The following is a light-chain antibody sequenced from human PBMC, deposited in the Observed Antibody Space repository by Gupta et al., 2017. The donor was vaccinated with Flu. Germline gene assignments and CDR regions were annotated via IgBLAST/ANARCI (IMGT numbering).Light chain of an antibody. CDR1: ALPKQY. J-gene: IGLJ3*02. Sequence: SSELTQPPSVSVSPGQTARITCSGDALPKQYAYWYQQKPGQAPVLVIYKDSERPSGIPERVSGSSSGTTVTLTISGVQAEEEADYYCQSAESRGTTRWVFGGGTKLTVL. CDR2: KDS. V-gene: IGLV3-25*02. CDR3: QSAESRGTTRWV.